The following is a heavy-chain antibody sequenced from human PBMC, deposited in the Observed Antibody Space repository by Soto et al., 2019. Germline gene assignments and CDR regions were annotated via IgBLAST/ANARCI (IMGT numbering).Heavy chain of an antibody. D-gene: IGHD3-3*01. CDR3: ASGTYYDFWSGYYTGIANDY. J-gene: IGHJ4*02. CDR2: IYYSGST. V-gene: IGHV4-31*03. CDR1: GGSISSGGYY. Sequence: PSETLSLTCTVSGGSISSGGYYWSWIRQHPGKGLEWIGCIYYSGSTYYNPSLKSRVTISVDTSKNQFSLKLSSVTAADTAVYYCASGTYYDFWSGYYTGIANDYWGQGTLVTVSS.